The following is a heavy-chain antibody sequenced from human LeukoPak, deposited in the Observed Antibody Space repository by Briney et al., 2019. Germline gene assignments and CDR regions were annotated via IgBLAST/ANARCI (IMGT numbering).Heavy chain of an antibody. CDR2: ITSSGRTM. V-gene: IGHV3-48*03. D-gene: IGHD3-10*01. CDR3: ARERASSSNSWLGVFSY. CDR1: GFTFKVFE. Sequence: PGGSLRLSCVTSGFTFKVFEINWVRQAPGKGLEWIACITSSGRTMYYADSVRGRFTISRDNANNSLFLQMNGLRVEGTAVYYCARERASSSNSWLGVFSYWGQGTPVTVSS. J-gene: IGHJ4*02.